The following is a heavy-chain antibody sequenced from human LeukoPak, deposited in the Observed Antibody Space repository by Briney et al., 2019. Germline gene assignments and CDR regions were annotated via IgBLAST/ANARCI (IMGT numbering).Heavy chain of an antibody. CDR2: INHSGST. J-gene: IGHJ4*02. Sequence: PSETLSLTCAVSGGSLSGYYWTWIRQPPGKGLEWIGEINHSGSTNYNPSLKSRVTISVDTSKNQFSLKLSSVTAADTAVYYCARPHGSGSYYKRWFGYWGQGTLVTVSS. CDR1: GGSLSGYY. D-gene: IGHD3-10*01. CDR3: ARPHGSGSYYKRWFGY. V-gene: IGHV4-34*01.